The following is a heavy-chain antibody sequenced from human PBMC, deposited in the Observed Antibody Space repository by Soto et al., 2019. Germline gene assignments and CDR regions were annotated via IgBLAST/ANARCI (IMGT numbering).Heavy chain of an antibody. Sequence: QVQLQESGPGLVKPSQNMSLTCTVSGGSINSADYYWSWIRQPPGKSLEWIGLIYYSVSTYSNPSIKSRVTISVDTSKNLFSLNLRSVTAAHTAVYTCARVSARYYFNSRGTLRTSTEFDCCGQGTLVTVSS. J-gene: IGHJ4*02. D-gene: IGHD3-22*01. CDR2: IYYSVST. CDR3: ARVSARYYFNSRGTLRTSTEFDC. V-gene: IGHV4-30-4*01. CDR1: GGSINSADYY.